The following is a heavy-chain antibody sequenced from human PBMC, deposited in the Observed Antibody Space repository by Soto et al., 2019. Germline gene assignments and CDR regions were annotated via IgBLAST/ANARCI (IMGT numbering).Heavy chain of an antibody. J-gene: IGHJ6*02. CDR2: IYYSGST. CDR1: GGSISSGDYY. D-gene: IGHD3-22*01. V-gene: IGHV4-30-4*01. CDR3: ARDPYYYDSSGGEYYYYYGMDV. Sequence: QVQLQESGPGLVKPSQTLSLTCTVSGGSISSGDYYWSWIRQPPGKGLEWIGYIYYSGSTYYNPSLKSRVTISVDTSKNQFSLKLSSLTDADTAVYYCARDPYYYDSSGGEYYYYYGMDVWGQGTTVTDSS.